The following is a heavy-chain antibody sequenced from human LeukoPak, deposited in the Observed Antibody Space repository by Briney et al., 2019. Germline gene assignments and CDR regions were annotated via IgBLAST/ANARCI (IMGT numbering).Heavy chain of an antibody. CDR2: INPNSGGT. CDR1: GYMFTGYY. Sequence: ASVRDSCKASGYMFTGYYMHWVRQAPGQGLEWMGWINPNSGGTNYAQKFQGRVTMTRDTSISTAYMELSSLRSDDTAVYYCARGYCSGDCFTLFDYWGQGTLVTVSS. V-gene: IGHV1-2*02. CDR3: ARGYCSGDCFTLFDY. D-gene: IGHD2-21*02. J-gene: IGHJ4*02.